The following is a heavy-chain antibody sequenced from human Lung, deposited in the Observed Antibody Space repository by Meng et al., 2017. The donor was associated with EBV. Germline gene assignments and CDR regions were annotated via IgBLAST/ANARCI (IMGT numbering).Heavy chain of an antibody. V-gene: IGHV1-69*01. CDR1: RPNFRGDP. D-gene: IGHD3-10*01. CDR3: ASESGRGFTPDY. J-gene: IGHJ4*02. Sequence: VQCSQSVPEAKKPGSWCTVACTTSRPNFRGDPVSWALNAPEHGLEWLCGLIPMYDVPHFGQKFQCKITITADEFTPTHFMELSSLKSDDTAVYYCASESGRGFTPDYWGQGTLVTVSS. CDR2: LIPMYDVP.